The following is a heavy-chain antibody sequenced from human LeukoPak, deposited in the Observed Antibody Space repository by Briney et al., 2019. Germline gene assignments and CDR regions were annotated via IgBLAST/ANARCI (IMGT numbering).Heavy chain of an antibody. CDR3: ASWALRFSAAFDI. V-gene: IGHV3-48*01. Sequence: GGSLRLSCAASGFTFSSYSMSWVRQAPGKGLEWVSYISSSSSTMYYADSVKGRFTVSRDNAKNSLYLQMNSLRAEDTAVYYCASWALRFSAAFDIWGQGTMVTVSS. CDR2: ISSSSSTM. CDR1: GFTFSSYS. D-gene: IGHD3-3*01. J-gene: IGHJ3*02.